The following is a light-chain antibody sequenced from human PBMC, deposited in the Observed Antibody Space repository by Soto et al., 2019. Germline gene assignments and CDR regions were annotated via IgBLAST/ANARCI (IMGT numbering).Light chain of an antibody. V-gene: IGKV3-15*01. Sequence: EKVMTQSPATLSVTPGGRVTLSCRASQSISDTIAWYQQKPGQAPRLLIYGASARATGFPARFSGSGSGTDFTLTISRLEPEDFAVYYCQQYGSSPGTFGQGTMVDI. J-gene: IGKJ1*01. CDR3: QQYGSSPGT. CDR1: QSISDT. CDR2: GAS.